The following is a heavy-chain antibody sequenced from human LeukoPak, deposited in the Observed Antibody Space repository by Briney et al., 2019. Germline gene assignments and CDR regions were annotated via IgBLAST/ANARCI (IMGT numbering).Heavy chain of an antibody. J-gene: IGHJ4*02. D-gene: IGHD3-3*01. CDR3: ARGRLGITIFGVVIIEGGVHDY. V-gene: IGHV4-38-2*02. Sequence: PSETLSLTCTVSGYSIRSGFYWGWIRQPPGKGLEWIGNIYHSGITYYTPSLKSRVTISVDTSKNQFSLKLSSVTAADTAVYYCARGRLGITIFGVVIIEGGVHDYWGQGTLVTVSS. CDR1: GYSIRSGFY. CDR2: IYHSGIT.